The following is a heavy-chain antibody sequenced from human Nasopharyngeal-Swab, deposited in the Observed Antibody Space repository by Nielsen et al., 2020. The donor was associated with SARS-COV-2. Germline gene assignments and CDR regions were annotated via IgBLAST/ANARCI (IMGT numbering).Heavy chain of an antibody. V-gene: IGHV3-13*01. CDR1: GFTFSSYD. Sequence: GGSLRLSCEASGFTFSSYDIHWVRQATGKGPEWVSAIGTAGDTYYPGSVKGRFTISRENAKNSLYLQMNSLRAGDTAVYYCARGGRQQLYGSCDYWGQGTLVTVSS. J-gene: IGHJ4*02. CDR3: ARGGRQQLYGSCDY. D-gene: IGHD6-13*01. CDR2: IGTAGDT.